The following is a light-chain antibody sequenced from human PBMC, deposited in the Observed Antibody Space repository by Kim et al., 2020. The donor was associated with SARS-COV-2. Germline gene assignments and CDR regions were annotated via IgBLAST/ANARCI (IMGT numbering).Light chain of an antibody. CDR2: AAS. Sequence: TQAESATRSRRASQSISSNYLAWYQQKPGPAPRLLLYAASSRAPGIPDRFSGSGSGADFNFTISRLEPEDFAVYYCHQYGNSRYTFGQGTKLEI. J-gene: IGKJ2*01. CDR1: QSISSNY. CDR3: HQYGNSRYT. V-gene: IGKV3-20*01.